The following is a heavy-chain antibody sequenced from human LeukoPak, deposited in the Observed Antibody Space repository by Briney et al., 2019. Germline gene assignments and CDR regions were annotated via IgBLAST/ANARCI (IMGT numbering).Heavy chain of an antibody. V-gene: IGHV5-51*01. J-gene: IGHJ5*02. CDR1: GYRFSSYW. Sequence: GESLKISCKGSGYRFSSYWIGWVRQLPGKGLEWMGIIFPHDSNTRYSPSFQGQVTISADKSVSTAYLQWNSLKASDTAIYYCARQEYCSGGSCYTWFDPWGQGTLVIVSS. CDR2: IFPHDSNT. CDR3: ARQEYCSGGSCYTWFDP. D-gene: IGHD2-15*01.